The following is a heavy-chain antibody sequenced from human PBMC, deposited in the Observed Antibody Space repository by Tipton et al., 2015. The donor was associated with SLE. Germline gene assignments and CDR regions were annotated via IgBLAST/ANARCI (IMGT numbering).Heavy chain of an antibody. CDR1: GGSISSYY. V-gene: IGHV4-59*12. CDR2: IYDSGST. CDR3: ARDEYRYDGTGYHLLGHFDY. Sequence: TLSLTCTVSGGSISSYYWSWIRQPPGKGLEWIGYIYDSGSTNYNPSLKSRVTISVDTSKNQFSLKLSSVTAADTAVYYCARDEYRYDGTGYHLLGHFDYWGQGTLVTVSS. J-gene: IGHJ4*02. D-gene: IGHD3-22*01.